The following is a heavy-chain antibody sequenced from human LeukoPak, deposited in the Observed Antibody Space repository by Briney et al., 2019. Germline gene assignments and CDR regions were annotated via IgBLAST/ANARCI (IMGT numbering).Heavy chain of an antibody. CDR2: ISGSGGST. V-gene: IGHV3-23*01. Sequence: GGSLRLSCAVSGITLSNYGMSWVRQAPGRGLEWVAGISGSGGSTNHADSVKGRFTISRDNPKNTLYLQMNSLRAEDTAVYFCAKRGVVIRVILVGLHKEAYYFDSWGQGALVTVSS. CDR3: AKRGVVIRVILVGLHKEAYYFDS. D-gene: IGHD3-22*01. J-gene: IGHJ4*02. CDR1: GITLSNYG.